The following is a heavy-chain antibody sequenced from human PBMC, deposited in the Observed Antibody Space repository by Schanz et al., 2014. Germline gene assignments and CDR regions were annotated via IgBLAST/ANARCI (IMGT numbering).Heavy chain of an antibody. D-gene: IGHD2-2*01. Sequence: QVQLVDSGGGLVQPGGSLRLSCVASGFNFYTSAMTWIRQAPGKGLEWVSDISDSGDSTHYADSVKGRFTISRDNAKNSLFLQMNSLSAEDTAVYYCAKVAPAATYLDSWGLGTLVTVSS. V-gene: IGHV3-11*01. CDR1: GFNFYTSA. J-gene: IGHJ4*02. CDR3: AKVAPAATYLDS. CDR2: ISDSGDST.